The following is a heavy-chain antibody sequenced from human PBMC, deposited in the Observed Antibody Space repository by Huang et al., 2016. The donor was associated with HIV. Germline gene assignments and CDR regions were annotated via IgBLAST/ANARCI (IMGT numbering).Heavy chain of an antibody. D-gene: IGHD3-22*01. V-gene: IGHV4-39*01. CDR1: GGSISSSSYY. J-gene: IGHJ5*02. Sequence: QLQLQESGPGLVKPSETLSLTCTVSGGSISSSSYYWGWIRQPPGKGLEGIGSIYYSGSTSDIPSLKSRVTISVDTSKNQFSLKLSSVTAADTAVYYCARRWRYDSSGYYLNWFDPWGQGTLVTVSS. CDR3: ARRWRYDSSGYYLNWFDP. CDR2: IYYSGST.